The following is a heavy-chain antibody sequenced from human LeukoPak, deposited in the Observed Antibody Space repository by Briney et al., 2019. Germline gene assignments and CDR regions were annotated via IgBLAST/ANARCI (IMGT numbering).Heavy chain of an antibody. CDR3: TTGTWIQLWLADY. CDR1: GFTFSNAC. V-gene: IGHV3-15*01. J-gene: IGHJ4*02. CDR2: IKSKADGGTT. D-gene: IGHD5-18*01. Sequence: GGSLRLSCAVSGFTFSNACMSWVRQAPGKGLEWVGHIKSKADGGTTDFAAPVKGRFTISRDDSKNTLFLQMNSLKIEDTAVYYCTTGTWIQLWLADYWGQGTLVTVSS.